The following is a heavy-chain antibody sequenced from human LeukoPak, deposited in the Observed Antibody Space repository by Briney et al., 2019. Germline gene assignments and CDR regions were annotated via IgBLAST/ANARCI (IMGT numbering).Heavy chain of an antibody. D-gene: IGHD5-24*01. Sequence: GGSLRLSCAASGFTFSSYGMHWVRQAPGKGLEWVAVISYDGSDKYHAESVKGRFTISRDNAKNTLYLQMNSLRGEDTAVYYCARDRATYYVDYWGQGTLVTVSS. CDR3: ARDRATYYVDY. CDR1: GFTFSSYG. V-gene: IGHV3-30*03. J-gene: IGHJ4*02. CDR2: ISYDGSDK.